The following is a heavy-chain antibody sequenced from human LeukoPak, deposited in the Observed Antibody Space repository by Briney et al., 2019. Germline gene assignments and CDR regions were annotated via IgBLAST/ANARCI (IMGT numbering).Heavy chain of an antibody. Sequence: GASVTASCKASGGTFSSYAISWVRQAPGQGLEWMGGIIPIFGTANYAQKFQGSVTITADESTSTAYMELSSLRSEDTAVYYCARVEYSSSWSWFDPWGQGTLVTVSS. CDR3: ARVEYSSSWSWFDP. V-gene: IGHV1-69*13. CDR1: GGTFSSYA. CDR2: IIPIFGTA. J-gene: IGHJ5*02. D-gene: IGHD6-13*01.